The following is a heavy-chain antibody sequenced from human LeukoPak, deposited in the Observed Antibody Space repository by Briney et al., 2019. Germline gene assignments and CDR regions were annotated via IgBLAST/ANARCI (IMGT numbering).Heavy chain of an antibody. J-gene: IGHJ4*02. CDR2: INSDGSST. CDR1: GFTFSSYW. CDR3: VRDRGDGYNQIDY. Sequence: GGSLRLSCVASGFTFSSYWMHWVRQAPGKGLVWVSRINSDGSSTSYADSVKGRFTISRDNSKNTLYLQMNSLRTEDTAVYYCVRDRGDGYNQIDYWGQGTLVTVSS. V-gene: IGHV3-74*01. D-gene: IGHD5-24*01.